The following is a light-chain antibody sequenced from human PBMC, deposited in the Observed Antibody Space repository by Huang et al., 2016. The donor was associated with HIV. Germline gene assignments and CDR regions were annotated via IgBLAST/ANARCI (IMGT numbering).Light chain of an antibody. V-gene: IGKV3-11*01. Sequence: EIVLTQSPATLSLSPGERATLSCRASQNIKNYLAWYQQKAGQAPRLVIYDASKRATGIPARFSGSGSGTDFTLTISSLEPEDFAVYFCQQRSSWLTFGGGTRVEIK. CDR1: QNIKNY. J-gene: IGKJ4*01. CDR2: DAS. CDR3: QQRSSWLT.